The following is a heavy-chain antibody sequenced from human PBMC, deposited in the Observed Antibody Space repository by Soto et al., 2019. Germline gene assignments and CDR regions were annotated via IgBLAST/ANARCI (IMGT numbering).Heavy chain of an antibody. CDR2: IYYSGST. CDR1: GGSISSSSYY. J-gene: IGHJ4*02. Sequence: PSETLSLTCTVSGGSISSSSYYWGWIRQPPGKGLEWIGSIYYSGSTYYKPYLKSRVTISVDTSKNQFYLKLSSVTAADTSLYYCARRRYSGYDYGRFDYWGQGTLVTVSS. CDR3: ARRRYSGYDYGRFDY. D-gene: IGHD5-12*01. V-gene: IGHV4-39*01.